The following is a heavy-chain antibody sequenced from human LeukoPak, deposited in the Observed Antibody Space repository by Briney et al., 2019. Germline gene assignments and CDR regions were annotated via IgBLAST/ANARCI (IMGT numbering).Heavy chain of an antibody. CDR1: GFTFSSYA. V-gene: IGHV3-30-3*01. Sequence: GGSLRLSCAASGFTFSSYAMHWVRQAPGKGLEWVAVISYDGSNKYYADSVKGRFTISRDNSKNTLYLQMNSLRAEDTAVYYCARDAYCGGDCYLPLDYWGQGTLVTVSS. J-gene: IGHJ4*02. CDR2: ISYDGSNK. D-gene: IGHD2-21*02. CDR3: ARDAYCGGDCYLPLDY.